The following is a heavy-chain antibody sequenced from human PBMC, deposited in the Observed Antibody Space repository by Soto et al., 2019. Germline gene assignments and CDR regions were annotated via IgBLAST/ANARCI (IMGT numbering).Heavy chain of an antibody. D-gene: IGHD5-12*01. J-gene: IGHJ6*03. V-gene: IGHV1-2*02. Sequence: QVQLVQSGAEVKKPGASVTVSCKASGYRFSDYYLHWVRQAPGQGPEWMGWMNPNSGDTKYAQEFKGRVTMTGDTSVRTAFMELNWLKSDDTAVYYCARESGGATATLDYYYFYMDVWGIGTTVTVSS. CDR2: MNPNSGDT. CDR3: ARESGGATATLDYYYFYMDV. CDR1: GYRFSDYY.